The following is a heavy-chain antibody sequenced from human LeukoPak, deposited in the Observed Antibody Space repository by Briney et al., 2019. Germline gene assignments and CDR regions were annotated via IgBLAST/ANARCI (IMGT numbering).Heavy chain of an antibody. CDR1: GFTFSSYA. CDR2: ISKSGDHT. D-gene: IGHD3-16*01. Sequence: GGSLRLSCAASGFTFSSYAMSWVRQAPGKGLEWVSAISKSGDHTDYAASAKGRFTIYRDNSKNTQYLQMNSLRAEDTAVYYCATSWGPDTSAFRWGRDGMDVWGQGTTVIVS. V-gene: IGHV3-23*01. CDR3: ATSWGPDTSAFRWGRDGMDV. J-gene: IGHJ6*02.